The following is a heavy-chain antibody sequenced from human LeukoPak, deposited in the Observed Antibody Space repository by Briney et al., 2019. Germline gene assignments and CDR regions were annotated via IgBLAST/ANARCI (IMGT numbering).Heavy chain of an antibody. CDR1: GYTFTGYY. J-gene: IGHJ4*02. CDR3: ASEGTMVRGVIYR. V-gene: IGHV1-2*02. CDR2: INPNSGGT. Sequence: ASVKVSCKASGYTFTGYYMYWVRQAPGQGLEWMGWINPNSGGTNYAQKFQGRVTMTRDTSISTAYMELSRLRSDDTAVYYCASEGTMVRGVIYRWGQGTLVTVSS. D-gene: IGHD3-10*01.